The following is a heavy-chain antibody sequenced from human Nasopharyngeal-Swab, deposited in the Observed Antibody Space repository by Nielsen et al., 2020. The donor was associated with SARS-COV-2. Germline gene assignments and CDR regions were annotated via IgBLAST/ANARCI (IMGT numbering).Heavy chain of an antibody. CDR3: ARFGWGSTQHFDY. D-gene: IGHD7-27*01. Sequence: SETLSLTCAVSDASISSTNWWSWVRQPPGKGLEYIGEVYHSGSTNYNPSLKSRVTISVDKSKNQFSLKLSSVTAADTAVYYCARFGWGSTQHFDYWGQGTLVTVSS. V-gene: IGHV4-4*02. CDR2: VYHSGST. CDR1: DASISSTNW. J-gene: IGHJ4*02.